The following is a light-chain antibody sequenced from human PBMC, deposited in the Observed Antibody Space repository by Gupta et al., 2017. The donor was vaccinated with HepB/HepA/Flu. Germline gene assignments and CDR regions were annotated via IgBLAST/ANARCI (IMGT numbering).Light chain of an antibody. V-gene: IGKV2-28*01. Sequence: IVITHSPLSLPVTSGAPASISCRSSQSLLHSNGYNYLEWYLQRPGQSPQLLIYVGSNRAAGVPDRCSGSGSGTDFTLKISRVEAEDVGVYYCMQAVQTPITFGQGTRLEIK. CDR3: MQAVQTPIT. J-gene: IGKJ5*01. CDR2: VGS. CDR1: QSLLHSNGYNY.